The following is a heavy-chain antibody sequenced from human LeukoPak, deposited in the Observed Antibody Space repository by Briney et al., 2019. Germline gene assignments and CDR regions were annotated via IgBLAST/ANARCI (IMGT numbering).Heavy chain of an antibody. CDR2: IIPIFGTA. CDR3: ARGRELLSDYYYYGMDV. CDR1: GGSFNRYA. V-gene: IGHV1-69*13. D-gene: IGHD1-26*01. J-gene: IGHJ6*02. Sequence: GASVKVSCKASGGSFNRYAISWVRQAPGQGLEWMGGIIPIFGTANYAQKFQGRVTITAAESTRTAYMELRTLRSEDTAVYYCARGRELLSDYYYYGMDVWGQGTTVTVSS.